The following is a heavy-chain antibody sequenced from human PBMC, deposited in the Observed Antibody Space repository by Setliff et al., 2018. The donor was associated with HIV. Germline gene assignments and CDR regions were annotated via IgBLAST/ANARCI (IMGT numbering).Heavy chain of an antibody. Sequence: ASVKVSCKASGYTFSNYDINWVRQATGQGLEWVGWMNPNSGNTGYAQKFQGRVTLTRNTSISTAYMELSSLRSEDTAVYSCARVATVSHPGDYFDYWGQGTLVTVPS. CDR1: GYTFSNYD. V-gene: IGHV1-8*01. D-gene: IGHD4-4*01. CDR3: ARVATVSHPGDYFDY. J-gene: IGHJ4*02. CDR2: MNPNSGNT.